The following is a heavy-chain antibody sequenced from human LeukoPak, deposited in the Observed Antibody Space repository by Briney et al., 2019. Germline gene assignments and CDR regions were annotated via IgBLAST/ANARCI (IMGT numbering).Heavy chain of an antibody. V-gene: IGHV3-48*03. Sequence: GGSLRLSCAASGFTFSSYEMNWVRQAPGKGLEWVSYISSSGSTIYYADSVKGRFTISRDNAKNSLYLQMNSLRAEDTAVYYCARVLSSGSGSYYLGGNYYYYGMDVWGQGTTVTVSS. J-gene: IGHJ6*02. CDR2: ISSSGSTI. CDR3: ARVLSSGSGSYYLGGNYYYYGMDV. D-gene: IGHD3-10*01. CDR1: GFTFSSYE.